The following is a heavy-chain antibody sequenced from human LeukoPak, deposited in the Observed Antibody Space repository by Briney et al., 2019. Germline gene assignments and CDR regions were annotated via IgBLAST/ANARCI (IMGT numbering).Heavy chain of an antibody. CDR1: GGSISSYY. CDR3: AREDDILTGYYRIPDAFDI. CDR2: IYYSGST. D-gene: IGHD3-9*01. V-gene: IGHV4-59*12. J-gene: IGHJ3*02. Sequence: SETLSLTCTASGGSISSYYWSWIRQPPGKGLEWIGYIYYSGSTNYNPSLKSRVTISVDTSKNQFSLKLSSVTAADTAVYYCAREDDILTGYYRIPDAFDIWGQGTMVTVSS.